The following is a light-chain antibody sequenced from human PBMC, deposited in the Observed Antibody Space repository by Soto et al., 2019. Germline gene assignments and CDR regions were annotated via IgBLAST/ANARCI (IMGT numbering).Light chain of an antibody. CDR2: KAS. V-gene: IGKV1-5*03. Sequence: DIQMTQSPSTLSGSVGDRVTITCRASQTISSWLAWYQQKPGKAPKLLIYKASSLQSGVPSRFSGSGSGTDFTLTISSLQPEDFASYYCQHRTTFGQGTKLDIK. CDR3: QHRTT. J-gene: IGKJ1*01. CDR1: QTISSW.